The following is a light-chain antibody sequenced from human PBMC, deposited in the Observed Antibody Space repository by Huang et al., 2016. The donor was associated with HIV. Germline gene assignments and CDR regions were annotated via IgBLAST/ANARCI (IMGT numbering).Light chain of an antibody. CDR1: QSINSN. CDR2: GAS. CDR3: QQYNIRCT. V-gene: IGKV3-15*01. J-gene: IGKJ2*02. Sequence: EIVMTQSPATLSVSPGERVTLSCRASQSINSNLAWYQQKPGPAPRLLIYGASVRATSIPAGFSGSGSGTAFTLTITRLQSEDFAVYYCQQYNIRCTFGQGTKLEMK.